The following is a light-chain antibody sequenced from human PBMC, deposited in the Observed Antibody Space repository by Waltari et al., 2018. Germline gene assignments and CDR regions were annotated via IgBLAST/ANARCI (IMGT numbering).Light chain of an antibody. Sequence: QSVLTQPPSVSGAPGQRVTISCTGSSSHIGSYYHVPWYQHLPGTAPKVLIYANNNRPSGVPDRFPGSKSGASASLAITGLQAEDEADYYCQSFDSSLDGYVFGTGTKVTVL. J-gene: IGLJ1*01. CDR2: ANN. CDR1: SSHIGSYYH. CDR3: QSFDSSLDGYV. V-gene: IGLV1-40*01.